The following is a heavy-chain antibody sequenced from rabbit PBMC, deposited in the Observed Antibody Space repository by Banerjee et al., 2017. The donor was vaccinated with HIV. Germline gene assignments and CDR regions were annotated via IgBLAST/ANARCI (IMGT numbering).Heavy chain of an antibody. V-gene: IGHV1S45*01. J-gene: IGHJ4*01. CDR3: ARGYAGSSYFNYFNF. CDR2: IYADGSGYT. CDR1: GLDFSSSYW. D-gene: IGHD8-1*01. Sequence: QEQLVEYGGDLVQPEGSLTLTCKASGLDFSSSYWICWVRQAPGKGLEWIACIYADGSGYTYYASWAKGRFTISKTSSTTVTLQMTSLTAADTATYFCARGYAGSSYFNYFNFWGQGTLVTVS.